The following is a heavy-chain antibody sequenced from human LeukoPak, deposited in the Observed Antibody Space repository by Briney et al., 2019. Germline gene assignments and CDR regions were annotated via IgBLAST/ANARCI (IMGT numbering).Heavy chain of an antibody. J-gene: IGHJ4*02. CDR1: GFTFNNYN. Sequence: PGGSLRLSCAASGFTFNNYNMNWVRQAPGKGLEWVSSISSSSSSYIYYADSVKGRFTISRDNAKNSLYLQMNSLRAEDTAVYYCARVVGGSYCDYWGQGTLVTVSS. V-gene: IGHV3-21*01. CDR2: ISSSSSSYI. CDR3: ARVVGGSYCDY. D-gene: IGHD1-26*01.